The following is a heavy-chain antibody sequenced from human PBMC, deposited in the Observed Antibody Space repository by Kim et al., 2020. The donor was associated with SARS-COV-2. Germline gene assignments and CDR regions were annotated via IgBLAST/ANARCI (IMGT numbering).Heavy chain of an antibody. CDR1: GGSISSNAYY. D-gene: IGHD2-15*01. J-gene: IGHJ6*02. CDR3: ARDRPPRGGTRDPHFGMDV. V-gene: IGHV4-31*03. CDR2: IFYSGST. Sequence: SETLSLTCTVSGGSISSNAYYWSWIRQPPGKGLEWIGYIFYSGSTYHNPSLKSRVAMSLDTSKNQFSLKLSSVTAADTAVYYCARDRPPRGGTRDPHFGMDVWGQGTTVTVSS.